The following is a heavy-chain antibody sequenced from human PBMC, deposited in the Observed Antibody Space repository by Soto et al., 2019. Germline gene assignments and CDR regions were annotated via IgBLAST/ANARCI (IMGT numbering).Heavy chain of an antibody. Sequence: QVQLQESGPGLVKPSETLSLTCTVSGGSVSSGSYYWSWIRQPPGKGLEWIGYIYYSGSTNYNPSLKSRVTISVDTSKDQFSLKLSSVTAADTAVYYCARDRFTISRSYYLYWFDPWGQGTLVTVSS. CDR2: IYYSGST. V-gene: IGHV4-61*01. CDR3: ARDRFTISRSYYLYWFDP. J-gene: IGHJ5*02. D-gene: IGHD1-26*01. CDR1: GGSVSSGSYY.